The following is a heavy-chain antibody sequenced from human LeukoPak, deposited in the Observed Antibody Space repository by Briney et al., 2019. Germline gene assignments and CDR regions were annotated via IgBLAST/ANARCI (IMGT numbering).Heavy chain of an antibody. J-gene: IGHJ4*02. CDR3: ARSGPQAPDCYHY. V-gene: IGHV3-7*03. Sequence: GRSLRLSCTASGFTFSTYWMTWVRQAPGKGLEWVASINQDENHRHYVPSARGRFTISRDNAKNSLLLQMNSLTAEDTAIYYCARSGPQAPDCYHYWGQGTQVTVSS. D-gene: IGHD2-21*02. CDR1: GFTFSTYW. CDR2: INQDENHR.